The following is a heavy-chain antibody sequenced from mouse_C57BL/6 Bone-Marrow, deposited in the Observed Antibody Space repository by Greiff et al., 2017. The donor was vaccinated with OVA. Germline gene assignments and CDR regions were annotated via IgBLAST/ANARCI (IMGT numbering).Heavy chain of an antibody. D-gene: IGHD1-1*01. Sequence: VQLQQPGAELVMPGASVKLSCKASGYTFTSYWMHWVKQRPGQGLEWIGEIDPSDSYTNYNQKFKGKSTLTVDKSSSTAYMQLSSLTSEDSAVYYCARRVDGAMDYWGQGTSVTVSS. V-gene: IGHV1-69*01. CDR1: GYTFTSYW. CDR3: ARRVDGAMDY. J-gene: IGHJ4*01. CDR2: IDPSDSYT.